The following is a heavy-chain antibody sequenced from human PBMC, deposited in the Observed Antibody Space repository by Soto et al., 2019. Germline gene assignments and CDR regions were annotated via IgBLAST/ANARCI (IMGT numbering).Heavy chain of an antibody. V-gene: IGHV1-18*04. CDR1: GYTFTSYG. D-gene: IGHD3-3*01. J-gene: IGHJ6*02. CDR3: ARDYDFWSGYYWALWPPSYYYGMDV. Sequence: ASVKVSCKASGYTFTSYGISWVRQAPGQGLEWMGWISAYNGNTNYAQKLQGRVTMTTDTSTSTAYMELRSLRSDDTVVYYCARDYDFWSGYYWALWPPSYYYGMDVWGQGTTVTVSS. CDR2: ISAYNGNT.